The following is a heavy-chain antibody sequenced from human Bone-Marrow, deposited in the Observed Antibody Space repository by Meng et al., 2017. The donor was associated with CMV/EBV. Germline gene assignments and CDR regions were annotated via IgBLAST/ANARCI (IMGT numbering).Heavy chain of an antibody. CDR1: GFTFSSYW. J-gene: IGHJ4*02. D-gene: IGHD5-24*01. CDR3: AKDPSGRWLQSGGY. V-gene: IGHV3-30*02. Sequence: GESLKISCAASGFTFSSYWMHWVRQAPGKGLEWVAFIRYDGSNKYYADSVKGRFTISRDNSKNTLYLQMNSLRAEDTAVYYCAKDPSGRWLQSGGYWGQGTLVTVSS. CDR2: IRYDGSNK.